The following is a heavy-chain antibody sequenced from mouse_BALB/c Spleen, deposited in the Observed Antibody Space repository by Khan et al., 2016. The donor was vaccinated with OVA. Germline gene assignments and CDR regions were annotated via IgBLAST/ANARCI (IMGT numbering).Heavy chain of an antibody. V-gene: IGHV1S132*01. J-gene: IGHJ3*01. CDR1: GYTFTNYW. Sequence: QVQLQQSGAELVKPGASVKLSCKTSGYTFTNYWIQWVKQRPRQGLGWIGEIFPGTGTTYYNENFKAKATLTIDTSSSTAYMQLNSLTSEDSAVCFCARCYFGNYEFAYWGQGTLVTVSA. CDR2: IFPGTGTT. D-gene: IGHD2-1*01. CDR3: ARCYFGNYEFAY.